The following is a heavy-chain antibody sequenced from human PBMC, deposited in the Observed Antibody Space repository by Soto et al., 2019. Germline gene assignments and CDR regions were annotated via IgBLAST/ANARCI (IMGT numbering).Heavy chain of an antibody. CDR3: ARGRSRRAARRHTRGWFDP. D-gene: IGHD6-6*01. V-gene: IGHV4-34*01. J-gene: IGHJ5*02. Sequence: ETLSLTCAVYGGSFSGYYWSWIRQPPGKGLEWIGEINHSGSTNYNPSLKSRVTISVDTSKNQFSLKLSSVTAADTAVYYCARGRSRRAARRHTRGWFDPWGQGTLVTVSS. CDR1: GGSFSGYY. CDR2: INHSGST.